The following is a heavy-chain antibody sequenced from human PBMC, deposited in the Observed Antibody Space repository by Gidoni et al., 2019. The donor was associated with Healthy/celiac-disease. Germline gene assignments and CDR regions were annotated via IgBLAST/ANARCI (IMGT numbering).Heavy chain of an antibody. CDR3: AKDRGGNSGFDY. Sequence: QVQRVESGGGVVQPGRSLRLSCAASGFTFSSYGMHWVRQAPGKGLEWVAVISYDGSNKYYADSVKGRFTISRDNSKNTLYLQMNSLRAEDTAVYYCAKDRGGNSGFDYWGQGTLVTVSS. J-gene: IGHJ4*02. D-gene: IGHD2-21*02. CDR2: ISYDGSNK. V-gene: IGHV3-30*18. CDR1: GFTFSSYG.